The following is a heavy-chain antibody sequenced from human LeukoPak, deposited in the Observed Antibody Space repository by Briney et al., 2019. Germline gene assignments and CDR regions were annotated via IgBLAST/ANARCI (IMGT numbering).Heavy chain of an antibody. J-gene: IGHJ4*02. CDR1: GGSISSYY. D-gene: IGHD6-13*01. CDR2: IYYSGST. V-gene: IGHV4-59*08. CDR3: ARHRALGRAAAFDY. Sequence: PETLSLTCTVSGGSISSYYWSWIRQPPGKGLEWNGYIYYSGSTNYNPSLKSRVTISVDTSKNQFSLKLSSVTAADTAVYYCARHRALGRAAAFDYWGQGTLVTVSS.